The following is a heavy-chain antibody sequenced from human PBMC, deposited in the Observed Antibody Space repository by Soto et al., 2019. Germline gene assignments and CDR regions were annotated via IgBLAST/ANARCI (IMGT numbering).Heavy chain of an antibody. D-gene: IGHD4-17*01. Sequence: PGGSLRLSCAASGFTFSSYGMHWVRQAPGKGLEWVAVIWYDGSNKYYADSVKGRFTISRDNSKNTLYLQMNSLRAEDTAVYYCARGHDYGYFDYWGQGTLVTVSS. CDR3: ARGHDYGYFDY. V-gene: IGHV3-33*01. J-gene: IGHJ4*02. CDR2: IWYDGSNK. CDR1: GFTFSSYG.